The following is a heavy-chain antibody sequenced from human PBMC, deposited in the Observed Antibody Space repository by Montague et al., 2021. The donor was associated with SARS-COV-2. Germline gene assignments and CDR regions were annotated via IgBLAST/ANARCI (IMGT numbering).Heavy chain of an antibody. CDR1: GGAISRYY. V-gene: IGHV4-59*13. CDR3: ARGFDY. CDR2: IYYSGST. Sequence: SETLSLTCTIAGGAISRYYWSWIRQPPGKGLEWIGYIYYSGSTNYNPSLKSRVTISVDTSKNQFSLKLSSVTAADTAVYYCARGFDYWGQGTLVTVSS. J-gene: IGHJ4*02.